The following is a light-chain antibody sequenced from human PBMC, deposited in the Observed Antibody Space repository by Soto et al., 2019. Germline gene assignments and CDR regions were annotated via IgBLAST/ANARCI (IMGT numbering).Light chain of an antibody. CDR1: SSDVGGYNY. CDR3: TSYAGGNNV. CDR2: EVN. V-gene: IGLV2-8*01. Sequence: QSVLTQPPSASGSPGQSVTISCTGTSSDVGGYNYVSWYQQHPDKVPKLMVYEVNKRPSGVPDRFSGSKSGNTASLTVSGLQDEDEADYYCTSYAGGNNVFGTGTKLTVL. J-gene: IGLJ1*01.